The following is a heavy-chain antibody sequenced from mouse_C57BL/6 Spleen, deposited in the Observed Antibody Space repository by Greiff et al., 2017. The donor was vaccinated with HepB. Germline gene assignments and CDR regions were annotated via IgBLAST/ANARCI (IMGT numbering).Heavy chain of an antibody. D-gene: IGHD1-1*01. Sequence: VKLMESGAELVRPGASVTLSCKASGYTFTDYEMHWVKQTPVHGLEWIGAIDPETGGTAYNQKFKGKAILTADKSSSTAYMELRSLTSEDSAVYYCTIITTVVAPFAYWGQGTLVTVSA. V-gene: IGHV1-15*01. CDR3: TIITTVVAPFAY. CDR1: GYTFTDYE. CDR2: IDPETGGT. J-gene: IGHJ3*01.